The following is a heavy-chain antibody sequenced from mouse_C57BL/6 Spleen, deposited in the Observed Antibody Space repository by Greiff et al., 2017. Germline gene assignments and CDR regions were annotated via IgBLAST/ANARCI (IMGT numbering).Heavy chain of an antibody. CDR3: ASLYYDYDGEFAY. Sequence: QVQLQQPGAELVKPGASVKLSCKASGYTFTSYWMHWVKQRPGQGLEWIGMIHPNSGSTNYNEKFKSKATLTVDKSSSTAYMQLSSLTSEDSAVYYCASLYYDYDGEFAYWGQGTLVTVSA. D-gene: IGHD2-4*01. CDR1: GYTFTSYW. J-gene: IGHJ3*01. V-gene: IGHV1-64*01. CDR2: IHPNSGST.